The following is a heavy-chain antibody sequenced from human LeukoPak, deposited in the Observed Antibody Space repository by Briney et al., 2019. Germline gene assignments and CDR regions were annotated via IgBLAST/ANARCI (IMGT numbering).Heavy chain of an antibody. Sequence: GRSLILSCAASGFTFSSYGMHWVRQAPGKGLEWVAVISYDGSNKYYADSVKGRFTISRDNSKNTLYLQMNSLRAEDTAVYYYAKDDVAIVVVPAAAFDYWGQGTLVTVSS. CDR2: ISYDGSNK. CDR1: GFTFSSYG. V-gene: IGHV3-30*18. CDR3: AKDDVAIVVVPAAAFDY. J-gene: IGHJ4*02. D-gene: IGHD2-2*01.